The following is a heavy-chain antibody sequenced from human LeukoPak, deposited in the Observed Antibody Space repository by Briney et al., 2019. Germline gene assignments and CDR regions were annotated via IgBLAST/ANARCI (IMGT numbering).Heavy chain of an antibody. J-gene: IGHJ5*02. CDR2: ISAYNGNT. V-gene: IGHV1-18*01. CDR3: ARDGVVVPAATDGFDP. Sequence: ASVKVSCKASGYTFTSYGISWVRQAPGQGLEWMGWISAYNGNTNYAQKLQGRVTMTTDTSTSTAYMELRSLRSDDTAVYYCARDGVVVPAATDGFDPWGQGTLVTVSS. CDR1: GYTFTSYG. D-gene: IGHD2-2*01.